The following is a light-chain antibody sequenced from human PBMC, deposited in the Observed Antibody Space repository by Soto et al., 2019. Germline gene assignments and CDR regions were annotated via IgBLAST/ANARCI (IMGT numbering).Light chain of an antibody. CDR2: GAS. V-gene: IGKV3-20*01. Sequence: EIVLTQAPGTLSLSPGERATLSCRASQSVSSSYLAWYQQKPGQAPRLLIYGASSRATGIPDRFSGSGSGTDFTLTISRLEPEDFAVYYCQQYGSSHSIPFGQGTRLEIK. J-gene: IGKJ5*01. CDR3: QQYGSSHSIP. CDR1: QSVSSSY.